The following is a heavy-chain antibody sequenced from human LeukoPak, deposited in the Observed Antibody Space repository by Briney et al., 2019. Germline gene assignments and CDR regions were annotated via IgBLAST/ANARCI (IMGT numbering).Heavy chain of an antibody. D-gene: IGHD2-2*01. CDR1: GFTFSTYA. V-gene: IGHV3-23*01. Sequence: GGSLRLTCAASGFTFSTYAMSWVRQAPGKGLEWVSGISGSGGSTYYADSVKGRFTISRDNSKNTLYLQMNSLRAEDTAVYYCAKDKSCSTVSCYVGYWGQGTLVTVSS. CDR3: AKDKSCSTVSCYVGY. J-gene: IGHJ4*02. CDR2: ISGSGGST.